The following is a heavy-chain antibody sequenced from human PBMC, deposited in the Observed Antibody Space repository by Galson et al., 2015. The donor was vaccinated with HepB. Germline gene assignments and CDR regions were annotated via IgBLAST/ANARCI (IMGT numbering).Heavy chain of an antibody. Sequence: SLRLSCAASGFTFSSYSMNWVRQAPGKGLEWVSSISSSSSYIYYADSVKGRFTISRDNAKNSLYLQMNSLRAEDTAVYYCARGIRGSWYGYYFDYWGQGTLVTVSS. CDR3: ARGIRGSWYGYYFDY. V-gene: IGHV3-21*01. CDR2: ISSSSSYI. D-gene: IGHD6-13*01. J-gene: IGHJ4*02. CDR1: GFTFSSYS.